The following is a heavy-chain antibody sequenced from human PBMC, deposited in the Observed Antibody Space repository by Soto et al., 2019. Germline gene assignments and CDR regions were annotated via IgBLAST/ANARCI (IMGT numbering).Heavy chain of an antibody. CDR3: GSSGYDPTAYYYYGMDV. CDR1: GYTFTSYG. D-gene: IGHD5-12*01. V-gene: IGHV1-18*01. CDR2: ISAYNGNT. Sequence: QVQLVQSGAEVKKPGASVKVSCKASGYTFTSYGISWVRQAPGQGLEWMGWISAYNGNTNYAQKLQGRVTMTTDTSTSKAYMELRSLRSDDTAVYYCGSSGYDPTAYYYYGMDVWGQGTTVTVSS. J-gene: IGHJ6*02.